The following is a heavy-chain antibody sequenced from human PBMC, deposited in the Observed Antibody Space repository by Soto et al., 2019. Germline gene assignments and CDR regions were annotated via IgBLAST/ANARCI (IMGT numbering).Heavy chain of an antibody. D-gene: IGHD7-27*01. CDR1: GGSFSGYY. V-gene: IGHV4-34*01. CDR2: INHSGST. CDR3: ARGWGRIFDY. J-gene: IGHJ4*02. Sequence: QVQLQQWGAGLLKPSETLSLTCAVYGGSFSGYYWNWIRQPPGKGLEWIGEINHSGSTNYNPSLKSRVTISVDTSKNQFSLKLSSVTAADTAVSYCARGWGRIFDYWGQGTLVTVSS.